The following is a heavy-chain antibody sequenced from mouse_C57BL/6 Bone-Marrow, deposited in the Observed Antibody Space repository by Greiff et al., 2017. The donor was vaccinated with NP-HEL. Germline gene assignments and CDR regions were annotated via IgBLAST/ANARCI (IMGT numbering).Heavy chain of an antibody. J-gene: IGHJ1*03. V-gene: IGHV1-59*01. D-gene: IGHD1-1*01. CDR2: IDPSDSYT. CDR3: ASYYYGAGGYFDV. Sequence: VQLQQPGAELVRPGTSVKLSCKASGYTFTSYWMHWVKQRPGQGLEWIGVIDPSDSYTNYNQKFKGKATLTVDTSSSTAYMQLSSLTSEDSAVYYCASYYYGAGGYFDVWGTGTTVTVSS. CDR1: GYTFTSYW.